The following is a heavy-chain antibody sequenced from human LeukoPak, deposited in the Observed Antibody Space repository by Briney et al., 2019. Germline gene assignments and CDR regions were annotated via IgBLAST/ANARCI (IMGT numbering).Heavy chain of an antibody. CDR1: GGSISSGSYY. CDR3: ARRRTGIGPYGY. Sequence: SETLSLTCTVSGGSISSGSYYWSWIRQPAGKGLEWIGRIYTSGSTNYNPSLKSRVTISVDTSKNQFSLKLSSVTAADTAVYYCARRRTGIGPYGYWGQGTLVTVSS. CDR2: IYTSGST. D-gene: IGHD1-1*01. V-gene: IGHV4-61*02. J-gene: IGHJ4*02.